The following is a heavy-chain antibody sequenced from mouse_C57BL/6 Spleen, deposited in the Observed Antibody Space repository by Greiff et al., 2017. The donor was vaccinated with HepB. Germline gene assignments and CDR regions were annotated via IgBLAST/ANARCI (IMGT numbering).Heavy chain of an antibody. Sequence: VQLQQSGPELVKPGASVKISCKASGYSFTSYYIHWVKQRPGQGLEWIGWIYPGSGNTKYNEKFKGKATLTADTSSSTAYMQLSSLTSEDSAVYYCAGDYDYRDYYAMDYWGQGTSVTVSS. CDR2: IYPGSGNT. V-gene: IGHV1-66*01. J-gene: IGHJ4*01. CDR1: GYSFTSYY. CDR3: AGDYDYRDYYAMDY. D-gene: IGHD2-4*01.